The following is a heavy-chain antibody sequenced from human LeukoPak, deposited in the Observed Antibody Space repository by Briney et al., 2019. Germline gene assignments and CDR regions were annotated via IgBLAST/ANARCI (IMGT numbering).Heavy chain of an antibody. V-gene: IGHV7-4-1*02. CDR1: GYSFTDYD. Sequence: VASVKVSCKASGYSFTDYDINWVRQAPGQGLEWMGWINTNTGNPTYAQGFTGRFVFSLDTSVSTAYLQISSLKAEDTAVYYCARGAIAVAGSKPFDYWGQGTLVTVSS. J-gene: IGHJ4*02. CDR3: ARGAIAVAGSKPFDY. CDR2: INTNTGNP. D-gene: IGHD6-19*01.